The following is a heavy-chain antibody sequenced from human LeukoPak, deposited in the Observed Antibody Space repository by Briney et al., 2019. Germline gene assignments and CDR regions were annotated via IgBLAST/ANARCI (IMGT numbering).Heavy chain of an antibody. V-gene: IGHV4-4*02. D-gene: IGHD3-22*01. Sequence: SETLSLTCAVSGGSISSSNWWSWVRQPPGKGREWIGEIYHSGSTNYNPSLNSRVTVSVDKSIYQFSLKLSSVTAADTAVYYCARVRYSDSSVLTRKRSYYFDYWGQGTLVTVSS. J-gene: IGHJ4*02. CDR1: GGSISSSNW. CDR2: IYHSGST. CDR3: ARVRYSDSSVLTRKRSYYFDY.